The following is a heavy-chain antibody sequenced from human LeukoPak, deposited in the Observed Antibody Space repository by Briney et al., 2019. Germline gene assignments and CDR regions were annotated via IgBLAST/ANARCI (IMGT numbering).Heavy chain of an antibody. J-gene: IGHJ3*02. V-gene: IGHV1-69*06. Sequence: SVKVSCKASGGTFSSYAISWVRQAPGQGLEWMGGIIPIFGTANYAQKFQGRVTITADKSTSTAHMELSSLRSEDTAVYYCARDHGGYSYGYDAFDIWGQGTMVTVSS. CDR3: ARDHGGYSYGYDAFDI. CDR2: IIPIFGTA. CDR1: GGTFSSYA. D-gene: IGHD5-18*01.